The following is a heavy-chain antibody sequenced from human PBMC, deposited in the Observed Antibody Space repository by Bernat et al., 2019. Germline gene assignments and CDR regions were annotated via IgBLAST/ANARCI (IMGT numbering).Heavy chain of an antibody. Sequence: EVQLVESGGGLVQPGGSLRLSCAASGFTFSSYAMSWVRQAPGKGLEWVSAISGSGGSTYYADSVKGRFTISRDNSKNTLYLQMNSLRAEDTAVYYCARDRDLPDIVVVPAVDALDIWGQGTMVTVSS. V-gene: IGHV3-23*04. CDR2: ISGSGGST. D-gene: IGHD2-2*01. CDR1: GFTFSSYA. CDR3: ARDRDLPDIVVVPAVDALDI. J-gene: IGHJ3*02.